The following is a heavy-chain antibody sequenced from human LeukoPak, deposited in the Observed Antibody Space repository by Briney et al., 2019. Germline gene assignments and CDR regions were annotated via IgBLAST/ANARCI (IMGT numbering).Heavy chain of an antibody. D-gene: IGHD2-2*02. J-gene: IGHJ5*02. CDR2: IYTSGST. Sequence: SQTLSLTCTVSGGSISSGSYYWSWIRQPAGKGLEWIGRIYTSGSTNYNPSLKSRVTISVDTSKNQFSLKLSSVTAADTAVYYCARRSPCSSTSCYRGWFDPWGQGTLVTVSS. CDR1: GGSISSGSYY. CDR3: ARRSPCSSTSCYRGWFDP. V-gene: IGHV4-61*02.